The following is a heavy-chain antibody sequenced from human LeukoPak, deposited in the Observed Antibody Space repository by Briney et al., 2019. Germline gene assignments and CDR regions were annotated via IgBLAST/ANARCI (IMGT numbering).Heavy chain of an antibody. V-gene: IGHV3-11*01. CDR2: ISRGGSSI. Sequence: GGSLRLSCAASGFTFSDHYMNWIRQAPGKGLEGVSYISRGGSSIYYADSVKGRFTISRDNAKNSLYLQMNSLRAEDTAVYYCARAGGGVVITFDYWGQGTLVTVSS. D-gene: IGHD3-10*01. CDR1: GFTFSDHY. CDR3: ARAGGGVVITFDY. J-gene: IGHJ4*02.